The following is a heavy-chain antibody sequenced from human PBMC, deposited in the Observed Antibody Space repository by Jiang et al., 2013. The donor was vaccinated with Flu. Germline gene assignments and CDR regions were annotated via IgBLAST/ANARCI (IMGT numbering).Heavy chain of an antibody. V-gene: IGHV4-39*01. Sequence: TVSGGSISSSSYYWGWIRQPPGKGLEWIGSLYYSGSTYYNPSLKSRVTMSVDTSKNQFSLKLSSVTAADTAVYFCARMGNYYDSSGFYEENNWFDPWGQGTLVTVFS. CDR3: ARMGNYYDSSGFYEENNWFDP. J-gene: IGHJ5*02. CDR1: GGSISSSSYY. CDR2: LYYSGST. D-gene: IGHD3-22*01.